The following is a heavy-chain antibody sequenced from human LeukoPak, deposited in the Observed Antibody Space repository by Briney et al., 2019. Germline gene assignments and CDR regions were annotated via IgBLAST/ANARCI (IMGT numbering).Heavy chain of an antibody. CDR2: INHSGST. Sequence: SQTLSLTCAVYGGSFSDYYCSWIRQPPGKGLEWIGEINHSGSTNYNVSLRSRVTISVDTSKNQFSLNLSSVTAADTPVYYCARGTLVVPVVRFRSLGSFDQWGQGTLVTVSS. CDR3: ARGTLVVPVVRFRSLGSFDQ. J-gene: IGHJ4*02. D-gene: IGHD2-2*01. CDR1: GGSFSDYY. V-gene: IGHV4-34*01.